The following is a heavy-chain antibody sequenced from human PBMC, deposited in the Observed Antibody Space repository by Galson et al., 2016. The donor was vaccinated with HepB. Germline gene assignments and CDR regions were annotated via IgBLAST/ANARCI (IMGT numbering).Heavy chain of an antibody. CDR1: GYIFNDYW. D-gene: IGHD3-16*01. J-gene: IGHJ4*02. Sequence: QSGAEVKKPGESLTISCQGSGYIFNDYWIGWVRQMPGKGLEWMGWIHPRDSHTSYSPSFRGHVTFSIEKSLNTAFLQWTNLEASDSGTYFCARGIVGDGIDYWGQGTLVTVSP. CDR3: ARGIVGDGIDY. CDR2: IHPRDSHT. V-gene: IGHV5-10-1*01.